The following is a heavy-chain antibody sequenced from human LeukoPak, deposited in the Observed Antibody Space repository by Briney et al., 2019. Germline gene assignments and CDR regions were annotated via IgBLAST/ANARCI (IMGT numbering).Heavy chain of an antibody. D-gene: IGHD1-7*01. CDR2: IIPIFGTA. V-gene: IGHV1-69*05. CDR3: ARGNYAGANWFDP. J-gene: IGHJ5*02. CDR1: GYTFTSYG. Sequence: GASVKVSCKASGYTFTSYGISWVRQAPGQGLEWMGGIIPIFGTANYAQKFQGRVTITTDESTSTAYMELSSLRSEDTAVYYCARGNYAGANWFDPWGQGTPVTVSS.